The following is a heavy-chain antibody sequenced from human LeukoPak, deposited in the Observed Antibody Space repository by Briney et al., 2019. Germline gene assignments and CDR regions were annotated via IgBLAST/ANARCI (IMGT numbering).Heavy chain of an antibody. D-gene: IGHD3-3*01. Sequence: GGSLRLSCAAFGFTVSSNYMSWVRQAPGKGLEWVSVIFGGGSTYYADSVKGRFTISRDNSKNTLYLQMNSLRAEDTAVYYCAKARSGYYQRTYYYYYMDAWGKGTTVTVSS. CDR1: GFTVSSNY. CDR3: AKARSGYYQRTYYYYYMDA. V-gene: IGHV3-53*01. J-gene: IGHJ6*03. CDR2: IFGGGST.